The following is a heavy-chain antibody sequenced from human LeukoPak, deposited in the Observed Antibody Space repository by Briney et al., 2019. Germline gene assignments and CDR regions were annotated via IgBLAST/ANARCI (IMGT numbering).Heavy chain of an antibody. CDR1: GFTFSTYW. D-gene: IGHD6-19*01. CDR2: IKEDGSEK. V-gene: IGHV3-7*05. Sequence: GGSLRLSCAASGFTFSTYWMSWVRQAPGGGLEWVANIKEDGSEKYYVDSVKGRFTISRDNAKISLYLQMNSLRAEDTAVYYCASQFWWAAVAGTTLDYWGQGTLVTVSS. J-gene: IGHJ4*02. CDR3: ASQFWWAAVAGTTLDY.